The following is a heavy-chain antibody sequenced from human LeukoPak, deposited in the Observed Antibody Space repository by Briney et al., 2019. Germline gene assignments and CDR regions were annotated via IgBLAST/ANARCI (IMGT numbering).Heavy chain of an antibody. J-gene: IGHJ1*01. CDR3: ARHRRSGSSSSGDHAEYFQH. D-gene: IGHD6-6*01. CDR1: GGSISSSSYY. CDR2: IYYSGST. V-gene: IGHV4-39*01. Sequence: SETLSLTCTVSGGSISSSSYYWGWIRQPPGKGLKWIGSIYYSGSTYYNPSLKSRVTISVDTSKNQFSLKLSSVTAADTAVYYCARHRRSGSSSSGDHAEYFQHWGQGTLVTVSS.